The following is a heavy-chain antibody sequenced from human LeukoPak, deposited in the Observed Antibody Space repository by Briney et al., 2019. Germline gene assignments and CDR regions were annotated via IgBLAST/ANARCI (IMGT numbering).Heavy chain of an antibody. J-gene: IGHJ4*02. D-gene: IGHD1-26*01. CDR2: ISAYNGNT. CDR1: GYTFTSYG. CDR3: ARDRSGGSYNTGYFDY. Sequence: GSVKVSCKASGYTFTSYGISWVRQAPGQGLEWMGWISAYNGNTNYAQKLQGRVTMTTDTSTSTAYMGLRSLRSDDTAVYYCARDRSGGSYNTGYFDYWGQGTLVTVSS. V-gene: IGHV1-18*01.